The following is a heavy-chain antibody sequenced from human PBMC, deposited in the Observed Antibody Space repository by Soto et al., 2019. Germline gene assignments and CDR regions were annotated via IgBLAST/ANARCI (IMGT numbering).Heavy chain of an antibody. V-gene: IGHV3-21*01. D-gene: IGHD5-12*01. CDR2: ISSSSSYI. Sequence: GGSLRLSCSASGFPFSSYSMNWVRQAPGKGLEWVSSISSSSSYIYYADSVKGRFTISRDNAKNSLYLQMNSLRAEDTAVYYCARVSGYDSRVYYYYGMDVWGQGTTVTVSS. CDR3: ARVSGYDSRVYYYYGMDV. CDR1: GFPFSSYS. J-gene: IGHJ6*02.